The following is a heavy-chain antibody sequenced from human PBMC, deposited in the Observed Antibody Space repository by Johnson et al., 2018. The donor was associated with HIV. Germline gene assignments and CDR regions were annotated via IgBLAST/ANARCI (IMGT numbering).Heavy chain of an antibody. V-gene: IGHV3-7*01. J-gene: IGHJ3*02. CDR1: GFSFSFYW. CDR2: IKQDGSEK. CDR3: ASFVVVVAATGAFDI. D-gene: IGHD2-15*01. Sequence: MQLVESGGGLVQPGGSLRLSCAASGFSFSFYWMSWVRQAPGKGLEWVANIKQDGSEKYYVESVKGRFTISSDNSKNTLYLQMNSLRAEDTAEYYCASFVVVVAATGAFDIWGQGTMVTVSS.